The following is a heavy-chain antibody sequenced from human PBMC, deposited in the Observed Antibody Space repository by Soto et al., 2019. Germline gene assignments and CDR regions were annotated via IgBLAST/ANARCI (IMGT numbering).Heavy chain of an antibody. CDR1: GFTFTTYA. V-gene: IGHV3-23*01. CDR3: AKVAMATLYYYYGMDV. D-gene: IGHD5-12*01. J-gene: IGHJ6*02. Sequence: LRLSCAASGFTFTTYAMSWVRQAPGKGLEWVSSITIDGGSTFYADSVQGRFTVSRDNSKNTLYLQMNSLRAEDTAVYYCAKVAMATLYYYYGMDVWGQGTTVTVSS. CDR2: ITIDGGST.